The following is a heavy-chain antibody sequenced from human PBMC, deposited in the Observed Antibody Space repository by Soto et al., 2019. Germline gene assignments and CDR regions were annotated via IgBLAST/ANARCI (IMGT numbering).Heavy chain of an antibody. CDR2: ISAYNGNT. Sequence: QVQLVQSGAEVKKPGASVKVSCKASGYTFTSYGISWVRQAPGQGLEWMGWISAYNGNTNYAQKLQGRVTMTTDPATSTAYMELRSLRSDETAVYYCARGGYCSSTSCQTRVSGVTDYWGQGTLVTFSS. CDR1: GYTFTSYG. J-gene: IGHJ4*02. D-gene: IGHD2-2*01. CDR3: ARGGYCSSTSCQTRVSGVTDY. V-gene: IGHV1-18*01.